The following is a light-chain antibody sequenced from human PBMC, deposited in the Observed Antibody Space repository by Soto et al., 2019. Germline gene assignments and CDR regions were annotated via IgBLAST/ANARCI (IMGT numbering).Light chain of an antibody. J-gene: IGLJ1*01. CDR1: TGAVTSGYF. V-gene: IGLV7-43*01. CDR2: TTS. Sequence: QAVVTQEPSLTVSPGGTVTLTCASSTGAVTSGYFPNWFQQKPGQAPRALIYTTSNKPSWTPARFSGSLLGDKAALTLSAVQPEDEAEYYCLLYYGGAPTYVFGTGTKLTVL. CDR3: LLYYGGAPTYV.